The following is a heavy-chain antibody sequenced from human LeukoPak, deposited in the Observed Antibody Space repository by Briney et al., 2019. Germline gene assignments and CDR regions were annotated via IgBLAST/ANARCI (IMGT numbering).Heavy chain of an antibody. CDR2: IFTTGGA. D-gene: IGHD7-27*01. J-gene: IGHJ4*02. CDR3: VRDGPSWGLL. V-gene: IGHV4-4*07. Sequence: SETLSLTCTVSGGSIGTYYWSWIRQPAGKGLEWIGRIFTTGGANYNPSLKSRVTMSLDTSKNLFSLKPISATAADTAVYYCVRDGPSWGLLWGQGALVTVSS. CDR1: GGSIGTYY.